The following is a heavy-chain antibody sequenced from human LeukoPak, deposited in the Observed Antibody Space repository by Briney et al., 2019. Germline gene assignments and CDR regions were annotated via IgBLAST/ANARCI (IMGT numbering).Heavy chain of an antibody. CDR2: IYYSGST. J-gene: IGHJ1*01. V-gene: IGHV4-31*03. CDR3: ASVSYDTSLQH. CDR1: GGSISSGGYF. Sequence: PSETLSLTCTVSGGSISSGGYFRSWIRQHPGKGLEWIGYIYYSGSTYYNPSLKGRVTISVDTSKNQFSLRLSSVTAADTAIYYCASVSYDTSLQHWGQGTLVTVSS. D-gene: IGHD3-22*01.